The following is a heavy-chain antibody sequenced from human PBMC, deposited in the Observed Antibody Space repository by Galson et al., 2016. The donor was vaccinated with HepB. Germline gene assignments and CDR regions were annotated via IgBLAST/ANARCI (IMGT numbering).Heavy chain of an antibody. D-gene: IGHD6-6*01. CDR2: IWFDGSNK. V-gene: IGHV3-33*01. Sequence: SLRLSCAASGFTITSYGMHWVRQAPGKGLEWVAVIWFDGSNKYYADSVKGRFTISRDNSKNTLYLQMNSLRAEDTAVYYCTLATRYDAFDIWGQGTLVTVSA. CDR1: GFTITSYG. CDR3: TLATRYDAFDI. J-gene: IGHJ3*02.